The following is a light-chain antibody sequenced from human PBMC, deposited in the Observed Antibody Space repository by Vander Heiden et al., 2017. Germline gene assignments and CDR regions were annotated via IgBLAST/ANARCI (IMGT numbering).Light chain of an antibody. Sequence: QSVLPQPPSVSGAPGQRVTISCTGSSSNIGAGYDVHWYQQLPGTAPNRLIFGNSNRPSGVPDRFSGSKSGTSASLAITGLQAEDEADDYCQSYDSSLSGWDVVFGGGTKLTVL. CDR2: GNS. V-gene: IGLV1-40*01. CDR1: SSNIGAGYD. J-gene: IGLJ2*01. CDR3: QSYDSSLSGWDVV.